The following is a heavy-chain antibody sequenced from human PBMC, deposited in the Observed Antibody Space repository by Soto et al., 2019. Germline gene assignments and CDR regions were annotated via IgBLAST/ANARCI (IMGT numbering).Heavy chain of an antibody. Sequence: GGSLRLSCAASGFTFSSYAMSWVRQAPGKGLEWVSAISGSGGSTYYADSVKGRFTISRDNSKNTLYLQMNSLRAEDTAVYYCAKAGGDLGELSSDYWGQGTLVTVSS. CDR3: AKAGGDLGELSSDY. D-gene: IGHD3-16*02. CDR2: ISGSGGST. CDR1: GFTFSSYA. J-gene: IGHJ4*02. V-gene: IGHV3-23*01.